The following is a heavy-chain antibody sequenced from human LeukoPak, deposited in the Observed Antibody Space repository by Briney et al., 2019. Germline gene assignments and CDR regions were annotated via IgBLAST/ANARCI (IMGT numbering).Heavy chain of an antibody. CDR2: IKSKTDGGTT. CDR1: GFTFSNAW. J-gene: IGHJ4*02. D-gene: IGHD3-10*01. Sequence: PGGSLKLSCAASGFTFSNAWMSWVRQAPGKGLEWVGRIKSKTDGGTTDYAAPVKGRFTISRDDSKNTLYLQMNSMKTDDKAVYYCTTVPGWFGELFIFYYWGQGTLVTVSS. CDR3: TTVPGWFGELFIFYY. V-gene: IGHV3-15*01.